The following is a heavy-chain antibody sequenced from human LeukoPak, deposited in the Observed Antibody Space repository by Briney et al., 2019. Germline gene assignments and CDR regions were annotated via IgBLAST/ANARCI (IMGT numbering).Heavy chain of an antibody. Sequence: ASVKVSCKASGYTFTSCGINWVRQAPGQGLEWVGWISPYNGNTNSAQKLQGRVTMTTDTSTTTAYMELRSLRSDDTAVYYCARTPRGLPSFNWFDPWGQGTLVTVSS. CDR3: ARTPRGLPSFNWFDP. CDR2: ISPYNGNT. J-gene: IGHJ5*02. D-gene: IGHD3-10*01. CDR1: GYTFTSCG. V-gene: IGHV1-18*01.